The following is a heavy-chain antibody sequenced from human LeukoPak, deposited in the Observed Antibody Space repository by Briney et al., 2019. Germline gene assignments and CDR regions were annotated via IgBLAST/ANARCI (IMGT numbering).Heavy chain of an antibody. Sequence: SETLSLTCAVYGGSFSGYYWSWIRQPPGKGLEWIGEINHSGSTNYNPSLKSRVTISVDTSKNQFSLKLSSVTAADTAVYCCARGSSNYRTDAFDIWGQGTMVTVSS. CDR1: GGSFSGYY. J-gene: IGHJ3*02. CDR2: INHSGST. D-gene: IGHD4-4*01. V-gene: IGHV4-34*01. CDR3: ARGSSNYRTDAFDI.